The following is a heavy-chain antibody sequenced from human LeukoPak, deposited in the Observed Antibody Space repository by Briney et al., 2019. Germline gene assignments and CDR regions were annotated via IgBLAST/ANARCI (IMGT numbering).Heavy chain of an antibody. Sequence: GGSLRLSCAASGFTVSSNYMSWVRQAPGKGLEWVGRIKSKTDGGTTDYAAPVKGRFTISRDDSKNTLYLQMNSLKTEDTAVYYCTSAMVRSYYFDYWGQGTLVTVSS. D-gene: IGHD3-10*01. V-gene: IGHV3-15*01. CDR3: TSAMVRSYYFDY. CDR2: IKSKTDGGTT. CDR1: GFTVSSNY. J-gene: IGHJ4*02.